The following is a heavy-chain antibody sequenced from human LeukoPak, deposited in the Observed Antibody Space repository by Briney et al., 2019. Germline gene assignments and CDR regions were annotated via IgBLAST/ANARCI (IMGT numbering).Heavy chain of an antibody. CDR1: GVTVSSNY. Sequence: GGSLRLSCAVSGVTVSSNYMSWVRQAPGRGLEWVSVIYSAGSTYYADSVRGRFTISRDNSKNTLYLLMNSLRAEDTAMYHCARQTGESTNFDNWGQGTLVTVSS. D-gene: IGHD2-2*01. CDR3: ARQTGESTNFDN. CDR2: IYSAGST. V-gene: IGHV3-66*04. J-gene: IGHJ4*02.